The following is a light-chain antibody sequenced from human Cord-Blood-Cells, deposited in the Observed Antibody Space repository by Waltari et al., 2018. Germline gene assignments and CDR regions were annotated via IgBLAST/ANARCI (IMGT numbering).Light chain of an antibody. CDR1: QRISSY. CDR2: AAS. Sequence: DIQMTQSPSSLSASVGDRVTITCRVSQRISSYLNWYKQKPGKAPKLLIYAASSLQSGVPSRFSVSESGTDFTLTISSLQPEDVATYYCQQIYSTPVTFGQGTRLEIK. J-gene: IGKJ5*01. V-gene: IGKV1-39*01. CDR3: QQIYSTPVT.